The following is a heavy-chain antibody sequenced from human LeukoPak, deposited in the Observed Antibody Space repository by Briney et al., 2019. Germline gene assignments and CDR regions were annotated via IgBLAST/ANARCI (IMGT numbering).Heavy chain of an antibody. J-gene: IGHJ2*01. Sequence: TSETLSLTCAVYGGSFSGYYWSWIRQPPGKGLEWIGEINHSGSTNYNPSLKSRVTISVATSKNQFSLKLSSVTAADTAVYYCARGSPNYYYGSGSYYPGILWYFDLWGRGTLVTVSS. V-gene: IGHV4-34*01. D-gene: IGHD3-10*01. CDR3: ARGSPNYYYGSGSYYPGILWYFDL. CDR2: INHSGST. CDR1: GGSFSGYY.